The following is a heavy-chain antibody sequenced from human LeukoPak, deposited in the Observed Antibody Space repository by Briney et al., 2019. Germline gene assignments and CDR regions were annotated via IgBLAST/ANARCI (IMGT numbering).Heavy chain of an antibody. J-gene: IGHJ4*02. Sequence: SETLSLTCTVSGGSVSSGGYYWSWIRQPPGKGLEWIGYIYYSGSTNYNPSLKSRVTISVDTSKNQFSLKLSSVTAADTAVYYCARSGIAAHFDYWGQGTLVTVSS. CDR2: IYYSGST. CDR3: ARSGIAAHFDY. D-gene: IGHD6-13*01. CDR1: GGSVSSGGYY. V-gene: IGHV4-61*08.